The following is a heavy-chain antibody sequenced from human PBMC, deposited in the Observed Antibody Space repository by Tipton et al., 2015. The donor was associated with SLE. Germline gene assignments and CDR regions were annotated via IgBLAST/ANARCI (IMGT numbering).Heavy chain of an antibody. CDR2: ISAYNGNT. J-gene: IGHJ5*02. CDR1: GYTFTSYG. V-gene: IGHV1-18*01. Sequence: QVQLVQSGAEVKKPGASVKVSCKASGYTFTSYGISWVRQAPGQGLEWMGWISAYNGNTKYSQKFQGRVTITRDTSASTAYMELSNLRSEDTAVYYCARLPVGVTNTVTAWGQGTLVTVSS. CDR3: ARLPVGVTNTVTA. D-gene: IGHD4-17*01.